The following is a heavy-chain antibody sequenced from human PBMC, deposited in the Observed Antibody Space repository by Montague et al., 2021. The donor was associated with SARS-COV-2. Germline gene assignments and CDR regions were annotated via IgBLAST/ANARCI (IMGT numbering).Heavy chain of an antibody. D-gene: IGHD7-27*01. CDR2: IWNDGSKK. J-gene: IGHJ4*02. CDR1: GFTYSKYG. Sequence: SLRLSCSASGFTYSKYGVPWVRQAPGKGLEWVASIWNDGSKKYHXDSVKGRFTISRDNSNNMLYLQMDSLRAEDAAVYYCVGDPGDPDTFDYWGQGTQVTVSS. V-gene: IGHV3-33*01. CDR3: VGDPGDPDTFDY.